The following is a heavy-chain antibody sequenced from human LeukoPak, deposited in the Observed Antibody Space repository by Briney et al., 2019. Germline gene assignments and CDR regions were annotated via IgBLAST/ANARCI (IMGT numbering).Heavy chain of an antibody. Sequence: GGSLRLSCVVSGINFADYAMHWVRQPPGKGLEWVSLISADGGSTFSADSVKGRFSISRDNSKNSLYLQMNSLRSEDTAMYCCAKESGKFDYWGQGTLVAVSS. J-gene: IGHJ4*02. CDR2: ISADGGST. V-gene: IGHV3-43*02. CDR1: GINFADYA. CDR3: AKESGKFDY.